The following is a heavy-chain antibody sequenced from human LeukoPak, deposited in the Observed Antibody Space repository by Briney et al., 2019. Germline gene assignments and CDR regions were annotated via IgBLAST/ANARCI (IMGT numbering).Heavy chain of an antibody. CDR1: GYTLTELS. CDR2: FDPEDGET. CDR3: ARANYHGSGSYCDY. V-gene: IGHV1-24*01. D-gene: IGHD3-10*01. J-gene: IGHJ4*02. Sequence: ASVKVSCKVSGYTLTELSMHWVRQAPGKGLEWMGGFDPEDGETIYAQKFQGRVTMTEDTSTDTAYMELSSLRSEDAAVYYCARANYHGSGSYCDYWGQGTLVTVSS.